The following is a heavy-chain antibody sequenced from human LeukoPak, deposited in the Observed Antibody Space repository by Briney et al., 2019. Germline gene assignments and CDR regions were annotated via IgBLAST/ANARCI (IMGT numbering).Heavy chain of an antibody. CDR1: GFTFSTYS. Sequence: GGSLRLSCAASGFTFSTYSMNWVRQAPGKGLEWVSYISSSSSTIYYADSVKGRFTISRDNAKNSLYLQMNSLRAEDTAVYYCARDFRRIGIAVAGTWGQGTLVTVSS. CDR3: ARDFRRIGIAVAGT. CDR2: ISSSSSTI. V-gene: IGHV3-48*04. D-gene: IGHD6-19*01. J-gene: IGHJ5*02.